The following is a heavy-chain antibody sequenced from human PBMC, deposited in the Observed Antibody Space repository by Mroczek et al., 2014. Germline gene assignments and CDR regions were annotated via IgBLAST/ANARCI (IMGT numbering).Heavy chain of an antibody. CDR3: ARGLRYFDWLLLGAGGGMDV. CDR1: GYTFTSYG. J-gene: IGHJ6*02. D-gene: IGHD3-9*01. CDR2: ISAYNGNT. V-gene: IGHV1-18*01. Sequence: VQLVESGAEVKKPGASVKVSCKASGYTFTSYGISWVRQAPGQGLEWMGWISAYNGNTNYAQKLQGRVTMTTDTSTSTAYMELRSLRSDDTAVYYCARGLRYFDWLLLGAGGGMDVVGPRDHGHRLL.